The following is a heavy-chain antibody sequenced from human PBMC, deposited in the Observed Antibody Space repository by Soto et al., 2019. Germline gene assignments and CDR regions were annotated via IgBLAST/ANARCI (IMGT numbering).Heavy chain of an antibody. J-gene: IGHJ6*02. D-gene: IGHD5-18*01. CDR3: ARRAYNYANMDV. V-gene: IGHV1-46*01. CDR1: GYTFTTYY. Sequence: QVQLVQSGAEVKKPGASVKVSCETSGYTFTTYYMHWVRRAPGQGLEWMGMIKPSGGSTSYAQKFQGRVTMTRDTSTRTIYMGLSSLRRDDTAIYYCARRAYNYANMDVWGQGTTVTVSS. CDR2: IKPSGGST.